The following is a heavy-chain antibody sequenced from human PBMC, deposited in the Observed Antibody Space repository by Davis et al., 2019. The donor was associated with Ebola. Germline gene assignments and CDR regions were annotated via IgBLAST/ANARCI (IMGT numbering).Heavy chain of an antibody. CDR1: GGTFSSYA. V-gene: IGHV1-69*04. Sequence: SVKVSCKASGGTFSSYAISWVRQAPGQGLEWMGRIIPILGIANYAQNFQGRVTITADKSTSTAYMELSSLRSEDTAVYYCARDIGVAAAGTSGDYWGQGTLVTVSS. CDR2: IIPILGIA. D-gene: IGHD6-13*01. CDR3: ARDIGVAAAGTSGDY. J-gene: IGHJ4*02.